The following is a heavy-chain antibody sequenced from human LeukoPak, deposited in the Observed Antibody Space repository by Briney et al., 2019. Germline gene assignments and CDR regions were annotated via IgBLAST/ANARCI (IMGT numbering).Heavy chain of an antibody. Sequence: PSQTLSLTCTVSGGSISSSSYYWGWIRQPPGKGLEWIGSIYYSGSTYYNPSLKSRVTISVDTSKNQFSLKLSSVTAADTAVYYCARHGIRFLEWSDYWGQGTLVTVSS. D-gene: IGHD3-3*01. CDR2: IYYSGST. CDR3: ARHGIRFLEWSDY. V-gene: IGHV4-39*01. CDR1: GGSISSSSYY. J-gene: IGHJ4*02.